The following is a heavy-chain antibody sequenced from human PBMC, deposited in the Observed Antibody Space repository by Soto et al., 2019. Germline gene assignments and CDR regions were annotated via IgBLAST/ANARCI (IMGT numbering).Heavy chain of an antibody. CDR1: GFTFSSYS. CDR2: IISSSSTI. V-gene: IGHV3-48*02. J-gene: IGHJ6*02. Sequence: EVQLVESGGGLVQPGGALRLSCAASGFTFSSYSMNWVRQAPGKGLEWVSYIISSSSTIYYADSVKGRFTISRDNAKNSLYLQMNSLRDEDTAVYYCARVLHQPRGYSYGYSYYGMDVWGQGATVTVSS. D-gene: IGHD5-18*01. CDR3: ARVLHQPRGYSYGYSYYGMDV.